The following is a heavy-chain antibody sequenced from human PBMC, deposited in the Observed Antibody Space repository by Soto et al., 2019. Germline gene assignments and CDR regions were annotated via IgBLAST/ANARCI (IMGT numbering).Heavy chain of an antibody. CDR2: ISNDGRGK. J-gene: IGHJ4*02. V-gene: IGHV3-30*04. Sequence: GGSLRLSCAASGFTFTTYAIHWVRQAPGKGLEWVAVISNDGRGKYYADSVKGRFTISRDNSKNTLYLQMNSLRSDDTAVYYCARDQCFGGGRSCYYFDFWGQGTLVNVS. CDR1: GFTFTTYA. CDR3: ARDQCFGGGRSCYYFDF. D-gene: IGHD2-15*01.